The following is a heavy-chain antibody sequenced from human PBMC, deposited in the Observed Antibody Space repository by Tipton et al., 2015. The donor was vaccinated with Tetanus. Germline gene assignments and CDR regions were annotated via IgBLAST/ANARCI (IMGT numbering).Heavy chain of an antibody. J-gene: IGHJ2*01. CDR2: IYYSGST. CDR3: ATMTPVDWYFDL. V-gene: IGHV4-61*05. Sequence: TLSLTCTVSGGSISDKKYYWGWIRQPPGQGLEWIGLIYYSGSTSYNPSLKSRVTISVDTSKNQLSLKLTSVTAADTAVYYCATMTPVDWYFDLWGRGTLVTVSS. D-gene: IGHD4-23*01. CDR1: GGSISDKKYY.